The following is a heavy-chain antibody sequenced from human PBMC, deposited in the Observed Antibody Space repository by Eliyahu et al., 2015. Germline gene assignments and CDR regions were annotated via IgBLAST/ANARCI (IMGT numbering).Heavy chain of an antibody. CDR1: GYTFISYG. J-gene: IGHJ3*02. CDR2: ISGYSGNT. Sequence: QAQLVQSGAEVKKPGASVKVSCKASGYTFISYGISWVRQAPGQGLEWMGRISGYSGNTHYAQKVQGRVTMTPDTSTSTVYMELTSLTFDDSAVYYCLRDGGIWGQGTTVIVSS. CDR3: LRDGGI. D-gene: IGHD3-10*01. V-gene: IGHV1-18*01.